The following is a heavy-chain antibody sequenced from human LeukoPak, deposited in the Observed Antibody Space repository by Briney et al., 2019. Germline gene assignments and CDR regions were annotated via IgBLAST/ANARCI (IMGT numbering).Heavy chain of an antibody. V-gene: IGHV4-59*01. Sequence: SETLSLTCTVSGGSISSYYWSWIRQPPGKGLEWIGYIYYSGSTNYNPSLKSRVTISVDTSKNQFSLKLSSVTAADTAVYYCAREGVWFGEDYYYYMDVWGKGTTVTISS. CDR3: AREGVWFGEDYYYYMDV. J-gene: IGHJ6*03. CDR1: GGSISSYY. CDR2: IYYSGST. D-gene: IGHD3-10*01.